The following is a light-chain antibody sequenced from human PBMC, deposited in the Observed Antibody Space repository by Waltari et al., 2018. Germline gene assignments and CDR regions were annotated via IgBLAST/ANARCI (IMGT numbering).Light chain of an antibody. J-gene: IGLJ3*02. Sequence: QSALTQPASVSGSPGQAITISCTGTSSDVGDYNYVSWYQQYPGKAPKLMIYDVTRRPSGVSSRFACSKSGNTASLTISGLQAEDEAEYYCSSYTGSSTWVFGGGTKLTVL. CDR1: SSDVGDYNY. CDR2: DVT. V-gene: IGLV2-14*03. CDR3: SSYTGSSTWV.